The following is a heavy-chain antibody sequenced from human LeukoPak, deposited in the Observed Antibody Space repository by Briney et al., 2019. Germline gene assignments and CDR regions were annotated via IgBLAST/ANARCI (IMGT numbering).Heavy chain of an antibody. V-gene: IGHV3-7*01. CDR2: IKEDDSEI. Sequence: GGSLRLSCAASGFLFNKYWMTWVRQAPGKGLEWVANIKEDDSEIYYVDSVKGRFTISRDNAKKSLYLHMSSLRVEDTAVYFCGRLRSLDQWGQGTLVTVSS. CDR1: GFLFNKYW. D-gene: IGHD5-24*01. J-gene: IGHJ4*02. CDR3: GRLRSLDQ.